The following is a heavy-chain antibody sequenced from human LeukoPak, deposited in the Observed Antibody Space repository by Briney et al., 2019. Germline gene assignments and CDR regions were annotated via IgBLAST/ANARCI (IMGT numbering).Heavy chain of an antibody. D-gene: IGHD3-22*01. J-gene: IGHJ4*02. CDR1: GYTFTSYS. V-gene: IGHV1-46*01. Sequence: ASVKVSCKASGYTFTSYSMHWVRQAPGQGLEWMGIINPSGGSTRYAQKFQGRVTMTRDTSTTTVYMELSSLRSEHTAVYYCAVDRYYYDSSGYYYYFDYWGQGTLVTVSS. CDR3: AVDRYYYDSSGYYYYFDY. CDR2: INPSGGST.